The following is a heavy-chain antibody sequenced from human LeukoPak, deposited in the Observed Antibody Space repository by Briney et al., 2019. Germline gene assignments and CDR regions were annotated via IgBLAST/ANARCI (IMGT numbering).Heavy chain of an antibody. CDR2: INAGNGNT. J-gene: IGHJ4*02. V-gene: IGHV1-3*01. CDR3: ARERRSLYRPYDSSGYYY. D-gene: IGHD3-22*01. CDR1: GYTFTSYA. Sequence: ASVKVSCKASGYTFTSYAMHWVRQAPGQRLEWMGWINAGNGNTKYSQKFQGRVTITRDTSASTAYMELSSLRSEDTAVYYCARERRSLYRPYDSSGYYYWGQGTLVTVSS.